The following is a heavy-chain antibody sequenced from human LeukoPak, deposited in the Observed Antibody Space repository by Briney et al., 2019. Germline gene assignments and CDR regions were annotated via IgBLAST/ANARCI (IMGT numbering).Heavy chain of an antibody. V-gene: IGHV3-30*02. CDR3: VKEVGDYYMDV. CDR2: IRNDGSNK. CDR1: GFTFSNYG. Sequence: GGSLRLSCAASGFTFSNYGIHWVRQAPGKGLEWVAFIRNDGSNKYYADSVKGRFTISRDNSKKTLYLQMNSLRAEDTAVYYCVKEVGDYYMDVWGKGTTVTISS. J-gene: IGHJ6*03. D-gene: IGHD2-2*01.